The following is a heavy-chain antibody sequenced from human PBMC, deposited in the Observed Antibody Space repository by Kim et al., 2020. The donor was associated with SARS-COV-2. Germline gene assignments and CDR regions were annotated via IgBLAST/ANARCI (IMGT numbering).Heavy chain of an antibody. CDR1: GYSFPSYW. CDR3: ARANGAITNYFFDY. CDR2: IFPGDSDT. D-gene: IGHD2-2*01. Sequence: GASLKISCKASGYSFPSYWVAWVRQMPGKGLEWMGIIFPGDSDTRYSPSFQGQVTISAAKSISTAYLQWSSLKASDTAMYYCARANGAITNYFFDYWGQGTPVTVSS. V-gene: IGHV5-51*01. J-gene: IGHJ4*02.